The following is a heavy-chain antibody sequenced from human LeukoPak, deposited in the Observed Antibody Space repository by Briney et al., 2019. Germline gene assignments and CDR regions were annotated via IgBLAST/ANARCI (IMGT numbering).Heavy chain of an antibody. CDR3: ARLAAAGSTPYYYYYMDV. V-gene: IGHV1-2*02. D-gene: IGHD6-13*01. CDR1: GYTFSDYY. CDR2: INPNSGDT. J-gene: IGHJ6*03. Sequence: GASVKVSCKTSGYTFSDYYIHWIRQAPGQGLEWVGWINPNSGDTDYAQKFQGRVTVTRDTSISTAYMELGRLRSDDTAVYYCARLAAAGSTPYYYYYMDVWGKGTTVTISS.